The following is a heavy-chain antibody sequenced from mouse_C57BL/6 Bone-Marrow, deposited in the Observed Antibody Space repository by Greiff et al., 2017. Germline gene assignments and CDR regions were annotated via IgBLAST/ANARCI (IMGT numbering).Heavy chain of an antibody. J-gene: IGHJ2*01. Sequence: VQLQQPGAELVKPGASVKLSCKASGYTFTSYWMHWVKQRPGHGLEWIGMIHPNSGSPNYNEKFKSTATLTVDKSSSPAYMQLSSLTSEDSAVFFGARITPPHFDDWRHVTTLPVSS. CDR3: ARITPPHFDD. CDR2: IHPNSGSP. V-gene: IGHV1-64*01. CDR1: GYTFTSYW. D-gene: IGHD1-1*01.